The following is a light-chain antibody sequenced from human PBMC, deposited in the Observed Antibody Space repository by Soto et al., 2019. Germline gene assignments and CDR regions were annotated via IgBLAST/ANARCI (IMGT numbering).Light chain of an antibody. Sequence: QSVLTQPPSVSGAPGQRVTISCTGNSSNIGAGYDVNWYQQFLGTAPKLLIYGNSDRPSGVPDRFSGSKSGTSASLAITGVQSEDEADYYCQSYDSSLSVGVFGGGTKVTVL. CDR1: SSNIGAGYD. CDR3: QSYDSSLSVGV. V-gene: IGLV1-40*01. J-gene: IGLJ2*01. CDR2: GNS.